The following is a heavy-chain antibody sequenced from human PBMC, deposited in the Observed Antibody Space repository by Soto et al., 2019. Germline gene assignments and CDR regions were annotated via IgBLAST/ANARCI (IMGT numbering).Heavy chain of an antibody. CDR1: GGSISSYY. Sequence: PSETLSLTCTVSGGSISSYYWSWIRQPPGKGLEWIGYIYYSGSTNYNPSLKSRVTISVDTSKNQFSLKLSSVTAADTAVYYCAREMDSSRWFDPWGQGTLVTVS. D-gene: IGHD6-13*01. CDR2: IYYSGST. CDR3: AREMDSSRWFDP. V-gene: IGHV4-59*01. J-gene: IGHJ5*02.